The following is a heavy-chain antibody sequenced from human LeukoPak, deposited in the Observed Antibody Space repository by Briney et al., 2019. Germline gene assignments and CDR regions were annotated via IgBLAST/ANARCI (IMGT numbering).Heavy chain of an antibody. CDR3: AKDSSSWSRGASRDY. CDR1: GFTFSSYG. V-gene: IGHV3-30*02. D-gene: IGHD6-13*01. J-gene: IGHJ4*02. CDR2: IRYDGSNK. Sequence: PGGSLRLSCAASGFTFSSYGMHWVRQAPGKGLEWVAFIRYDGSNKYYADSVKGRFTISRDNSKNTLYLQMNSLRAEDTTVYYCAKDSSSWSRGASRDYWGQGTLVTVSS.